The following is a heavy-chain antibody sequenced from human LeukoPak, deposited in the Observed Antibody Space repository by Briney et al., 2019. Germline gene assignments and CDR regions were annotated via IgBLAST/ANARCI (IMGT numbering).Heavy chain of an antibody. D-gene: IGHD6-13*01. CDR2: INPNSGGT. CDR3: ARDSSSWGNYGMDV. V-gene: IGHV1-2*02. CDR1: GYTFTGYY. Sequence: GASVKVSCKASGYTFTGYYMHWVRHAPGQGLEWMGWINPNSGGTNYAQKFQGRVTMTRDTSISTAYMELSRLRSDDTAVYYCARDSSSWGNYGMDVWGQGTTVTVSS. J-gene: IGHJ6*02.